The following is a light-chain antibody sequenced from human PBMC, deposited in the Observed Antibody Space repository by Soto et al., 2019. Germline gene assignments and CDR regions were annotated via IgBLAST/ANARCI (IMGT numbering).Light chain of an antibody. V-gene: IGKV1-17*01. CDR2: GAS. Sequence: DIQMTQSPSSLSASVGDRVTITCRASLGIGDDLSWYQQKPGKAPTRLIYGASSLQSGVPSRFSGSGSGTEFTLTISGLQPEDFAIYFCLQHNSYPLTFGGGTKVEI. CDR1: LGIGDD. J-gene: IGKJ4*01. CDR3: LQHNSYPLT.